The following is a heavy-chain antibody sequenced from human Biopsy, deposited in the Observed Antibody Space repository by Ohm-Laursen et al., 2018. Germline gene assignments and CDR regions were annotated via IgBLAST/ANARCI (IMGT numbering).Heavy chain of an antibody. CDR2: ARNKANSYII. CDR3: VRGANGSDY. V-gene: IGHV3-72*01. J-gene: IGHJ4*02. D-gene: IGHD1-1*01. CDR1: GFTFSRYA. Sequence: SLRLSCAASGFTFSRYAKSWVRQPPGGGLEWVGRARNKANSYIIEYAASLRGRFTISRDDSKSSLYLQMNSLRTEDTAVYYCVRGANGSDYWGQGTLVTVSS.